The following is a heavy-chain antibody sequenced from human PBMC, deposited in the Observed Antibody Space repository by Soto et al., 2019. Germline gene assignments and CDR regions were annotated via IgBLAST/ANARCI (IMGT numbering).Heavy chain of an antibody. Sequence: QITLKESGPTLVKPTQTLTLTCTFSGFSLSTSGVGVGWIRQPPGKALEWLALIYWDDDKRYSPSLKSRLTITKDTSKNQVVLTMTNMDPVDTATYYCAHRQAYGGYGENWFDPWGQGTLVTVSS. CDR3: AHRQAYGGYGENWFDP. D-gene: IGHD5-12*01. V-gene: IGHV2-5*02. CDR1: GFSLSTSGVG. CDR2: IYWDDDK. J-gene: IGHJ5*02.